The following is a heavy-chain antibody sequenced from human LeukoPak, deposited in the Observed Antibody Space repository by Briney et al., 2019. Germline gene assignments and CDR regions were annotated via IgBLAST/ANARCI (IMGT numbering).Heavy chain of an antibody. J-gene: IGHJ4*02. CDR3: ARVPGGIQLWFGFGVYYFDY. Sequence: ASVKVSCKASGYTFTSYYMHWVRQAPGQGLEWMGWISAYNGNTNYAQKLQGRVTMTTDTSTSTAYMELRSLRSDDTAVYYCARVPGGIQLWFGFGVYYFDYWGQGTLVTASS. V-gene: IGHV1-18*04. CDR1: GYTFTSYY. CDR2: ISAYNGNT. D-gene: IGHD5-18*01.